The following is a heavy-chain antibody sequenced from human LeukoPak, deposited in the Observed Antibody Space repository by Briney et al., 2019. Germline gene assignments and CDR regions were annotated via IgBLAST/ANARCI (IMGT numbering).Heavy chain of an antibody. V-gene: IGHV3-21*01. Sequence: PGGSLRLSCAASGFTFSSYSMNWVRQAPGKGLEWVSSISSSSSYIYYADSVKGRFTIFRDNAKNSLYLQMNSLRAEDTAVYYCATTGPNDAFDIWGQGTMVTVSS. CDR1: GFTFSSYS. D-gene: IGHD3-9*01. J-gene: IGHJ3*02. CDR3: ATTGPNDAFDI. CDR2: ISSSSSYI.